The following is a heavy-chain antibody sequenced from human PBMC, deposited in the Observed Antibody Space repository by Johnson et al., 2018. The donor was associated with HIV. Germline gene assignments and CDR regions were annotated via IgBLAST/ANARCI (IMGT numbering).Heavy chain of an antibody. D-gene: IGHD3-10*01. CDR3: TTDPTSILWFREVGRDAFDI. J-gene: IGHJ3*02. CDR2: ITNSAETM. CDR1: GFSFSDYY. Sequence: QVHLVESGGGWVKPGGSLRLSCAASGFSFSDYYMSWIRQAPGKGLEWVSFITNSAETMYYADSVKDRFTISRDDSKNTLYLQMNSLKTEDTAVYYCTTDPTSILWFREVGRDAFDIWGQGTMVTVS. V-gene: IGHV3-11*01.